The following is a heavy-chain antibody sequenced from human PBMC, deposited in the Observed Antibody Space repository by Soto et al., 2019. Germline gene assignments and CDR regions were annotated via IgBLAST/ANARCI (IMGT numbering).Heavy chain of an antibody. CDR3: ARDLPLYCSGDGNFDF. D-gene: IGHD2-15*01. J-gene: IGHJ4*02. Sequence: QVQLVESGGGVVQSGGSLRLSCGGSGFIFSRYGMHWVRQAPGKGLEWVTGISYDGGERFYADSVKGRFTISRDNSKNRLDLQMSSLRPEDTAVYYCARDLPLYCSGDGNFDFWGQGPLVPVSS. CDR1: GFIFSRYG. CDR2: ISYDGGER. V-gene: IGHV3-30*03.